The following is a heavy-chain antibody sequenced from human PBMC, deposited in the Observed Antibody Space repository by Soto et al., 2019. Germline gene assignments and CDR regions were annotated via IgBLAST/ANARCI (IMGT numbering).Heavy chain of an antibody. Sequence: EVQLMESGGGLVQPGRSLRLSCAASGFTFDDYAMHWVRQAPGKGLEWVSGISWKGGSIGYADSVKGRFTISRDNAKNSLYLQMDSLRAEDTAFYYCARVPAANYFYYMDVWGKGTTVTVS. CDR1: GFTFDDYA. CDR2: ISWKGGSI. CDR3: ARVPAANYFYYMDV. D-gene: IGHD2-2*01. J-gene: IGHJ6*03. V-gene: IGHV3-9*01.